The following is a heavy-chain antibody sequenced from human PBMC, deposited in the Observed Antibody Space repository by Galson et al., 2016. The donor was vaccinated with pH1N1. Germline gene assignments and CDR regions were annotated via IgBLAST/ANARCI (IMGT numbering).Heavy chain of an antibody. V-gene: IGHV4-4*02. CDR3: ARDGGDYGGAGQYKYFDT. Sequence: SETLSLTCAVSGGSISRRNWWSWVRQPPGQGLEWISEIYYIGGTNYNPSLKSRVTISLDKSKNHFSLNLASVTAADTAVYYCARDGGDYGGAGQYKYFDTWGQGTLVTVSS. J-gene: IGHJ5*02. CDR1: GGSISRRNW. CDR2: IYYIGGT. D-gene: IGHD4-23*01.